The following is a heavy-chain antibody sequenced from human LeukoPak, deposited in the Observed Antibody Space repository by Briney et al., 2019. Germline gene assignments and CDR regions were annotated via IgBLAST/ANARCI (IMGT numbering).Heavy chain of an antibody. Sequence: SETLSLTCDVSGGSISSYYWSWIRQPPGKGLEWIGYIYYSGSTNYNPSLKSRVTISVDTSKNQFSLKLSSVTAADTAVYYCARGVSGNFDYWGQGTLVTVSS. CDR1: GGSISSYY. J-gene: IGHJ4*02. CDR3: ARGVSGNFDY. V-gene: IGHV4-59*01. CDR2: IYYSGST. D-gene: IGHD1-26*01.